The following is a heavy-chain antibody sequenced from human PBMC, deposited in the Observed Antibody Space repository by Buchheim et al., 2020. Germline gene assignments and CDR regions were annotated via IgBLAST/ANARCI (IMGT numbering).Heavy chain of an antibody. D-gene: IGHD6-6*01. J-gene: IGHJ5*02. CDR2: IDTDGSRT. Sequence: EVQLVESGGGLVQPGGSLRLSCAASGFTFNNYWMHWVRQAPGKGLVWVSRIDTDGSRTDFADSVKGRFSISRDNAKNTVNLQMNTLRAEDTAVYYCVRGGDHSGSSYGKSWGQGTL. CDR3: VRGGDHSGSSYGKS. CDR1: GFTFNNYW. V-gene: IGHV3-74*01.